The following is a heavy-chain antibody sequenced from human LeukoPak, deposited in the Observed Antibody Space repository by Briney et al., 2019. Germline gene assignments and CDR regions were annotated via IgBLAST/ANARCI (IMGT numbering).Heavy chain of an antibody. Sequence: PGGSLRLSCAGSGFTFKNAWMNWVRQAPGKGLEWVSYISSTDDTIYYADSVKGRFTISRDNAKNSLYLQINSLRADDTAVYYCARRDYAYYHLDVWGKGTTVTVSS. CDR1: GFTFKNAW. CDR2: ISSTDDTI. CDR3: ARRDYAYYHLDV. J-gene: IGHJ6*03. V-gene: IGHV3-48*04.